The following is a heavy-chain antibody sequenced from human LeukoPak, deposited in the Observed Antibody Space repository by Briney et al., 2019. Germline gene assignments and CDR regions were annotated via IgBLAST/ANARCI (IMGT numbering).Heavy chain of an antibody. V-gene: IGHV3-20*04. CDR3: ARGDSSGWYPNWFDP. J-gene: IGHJ5*02. Sequence: GGSLRLSCAASGFTFDDYGMSWVRQAPGKGLEWVSGINWNGGSTGYADSVKGRFTISRDNAKNSLYLQMNSLRAEDTALYYCARGDSSGWYPNWFDPWGRGTLVTVSS. CDR2: INWNGGST. D-gene: IGHD6-19*01. CDR1: GFTFDDYG.